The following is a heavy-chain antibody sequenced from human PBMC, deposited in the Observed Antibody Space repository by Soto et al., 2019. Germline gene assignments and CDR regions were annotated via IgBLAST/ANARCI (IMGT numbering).Heavy chain of an antibody. Sequence: QVQLVQSGAEVKKPGASVKVSCKASGYTFTNYDINWVRQATGQGLEWMGWMNPNSGNTGYAQNFQVRVTMTRNTSISTAYMELSSLRSEDTAVYYCARGPFLACSGDSCYSWWGQGTLVTVSS. V-gene: IGHV1-8*01. CDR3: ARGPFLACSGDSCYSW. CDR2: MNPNSGNT. D-gene: IGHD2-15*01. CDR1: GYTFTNYD. J-gene: IGHJ1*01.